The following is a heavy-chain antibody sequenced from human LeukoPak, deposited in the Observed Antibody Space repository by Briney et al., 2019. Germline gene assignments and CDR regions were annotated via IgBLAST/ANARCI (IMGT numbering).Heavy chain of an antibody. J-gene: IGHJ6*02. D-gene: IGHD6-13*01. V-gene: IGHV4-39*01. CDR1: GGSISSSSYY. Sequence: SETLSLTCTVSGGSISSSSYYWGWIRQPPGKGLEWIGSIYYSGSTYYNPSPKTQFTISVDTSKNQFSLKLSSVTAADTAVYYCATSSLYYYYYGMDVWGQGTTVTVSS. CDR2: IYYSGST. CDR3: ATSSLYYYYYGMDV.